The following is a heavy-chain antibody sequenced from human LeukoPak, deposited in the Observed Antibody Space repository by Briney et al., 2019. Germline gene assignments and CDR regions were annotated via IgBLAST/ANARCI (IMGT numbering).Heavy chain of an antibody. CDR2: INAGNGNT. CDR3: ARDREVREGSLDY. CDR1: GYTFTSYA. V-gene: IGHV1-3*01. Sequence: ASVKVSCKASGYTFTSYAMHWVRQAPGQRLEWMGWINAGNGNTKYSQEFQGRVTITRDTSASTAYMELSSLRSEDTAVYYCARDREVREGSLDYWGQGTLVTVSS. D-gene: IGHD3-10*01. J-gene: IGHJ4*02.